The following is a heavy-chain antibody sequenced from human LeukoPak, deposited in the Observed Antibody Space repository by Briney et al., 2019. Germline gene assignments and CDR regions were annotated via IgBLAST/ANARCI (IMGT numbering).Heavy chain of an antibody. Sequence: GGSLRLSCAASGFTFSNAWMSWVRQAPGKGLEWVGRIKSKTDGGTTDYAAPVKGRFTISRDDSKNTLYLQMNSLKTEDTVVYYCTTDLHSGRGWEAFDIWAKGQWSPSLQ. D-gene: IGHD5-12*01. V-gene: IGHV3-15*01. CDR1: GFTFSNAW. CDR3: TTDLHSGRGWEAFDI. J-gene: IGHJ3*02. CDR2: IKSKTDGGTT.